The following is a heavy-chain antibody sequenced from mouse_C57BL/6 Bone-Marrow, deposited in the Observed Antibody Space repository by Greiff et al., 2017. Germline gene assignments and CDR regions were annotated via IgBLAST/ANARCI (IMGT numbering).Heavy chain of an antibody. Sequence: QVQLKESGAELVKPGASVKLSCKASGYTFTSYWMHWVKQRPGQGLEWIGMIHPNSGSTNYNEKFKSKATLTVDKSSSTAYMQLSSLTSEDSAVYYCARSTTVVATNAYWGQGTLVTVSA. D-gene: IGHD1-1*01. CDR3: ARSTTVVATNAY. CDR2: IHPNSGST. V-gene: IGHV1-64*01. J-gene: IGHJ3*01. CDR1: GYTFTSYW.